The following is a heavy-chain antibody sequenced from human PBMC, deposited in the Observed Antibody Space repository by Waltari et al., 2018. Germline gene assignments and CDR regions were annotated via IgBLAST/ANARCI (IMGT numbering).Heavy chain of an antibody. J-gene: IGHJ4*02. CDR1: GFTVSSNY. CDR2: IYSGCST. D-gene: IGHD5-12*01. V-gene: IGHV3-53*01. CDR3: ARSGGDGYNLHHDY. Sequence: EVQLVESGGGLIQPGGSLRLSCSASGFTVSSNYMSWVRQAPGKGLEWVTVIYSGCSTSYADTVKGRFTISRDKSKNTLYLQMNSLRAEDTYVYYWARSGGDGYNLHHDYWGQGTLVTVSS.